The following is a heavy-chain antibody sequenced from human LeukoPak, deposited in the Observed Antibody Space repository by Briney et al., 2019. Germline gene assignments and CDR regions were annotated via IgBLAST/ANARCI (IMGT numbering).Heavy chain of an antibody. J-gene: IGHJ4*02. V-gene: IGHV1-2*02. CDR1: GYTFTDYY. CDR3: ARGSYSLDFDY. D-gene: IGHD2-21*01. CDR2: INPNSGGT. Sequence: ASVKVSCKTSGYTFTDYYIHWVRQAPGQGLEWMGWINPNSGGTNYAQKFQGRVTMTRDTSISTAYMELSRLRSDDTAVYYCARGSYSLDFDYWGQGTLVTVSS.